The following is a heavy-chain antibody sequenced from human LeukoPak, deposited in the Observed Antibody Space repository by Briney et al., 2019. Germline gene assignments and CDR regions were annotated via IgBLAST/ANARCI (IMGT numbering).Heavy chain of an antibody. J-gene: IGHJ6*03. CDR2: ISSSSSYI. CDR3: ARDTWQQLVLYYFYMDV. CDR1: GFTFSSYS. D-gene: IGHD6-13*01. Sequence: PGGSLRLSCAASGFTFSSYSMNWVRQAPGKGLEWVSSISSSSSYIYYADSVKGRFTISRDNAKNSLYLQMNSLRAEDAAVYYCARDTWQQLVLYYFYMDVWGKGTNVTVFS. V-gene: IGHV3-21*01.